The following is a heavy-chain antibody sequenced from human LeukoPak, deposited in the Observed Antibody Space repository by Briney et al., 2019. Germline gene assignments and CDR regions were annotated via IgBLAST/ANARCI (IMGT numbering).Heavy chain of an antibody. J-gene: IGHJ4*02. CDR1: GYKFSNYW. CDR2: IYPNDSDT. D-gene: IGHD1-26*01. CDR3: AITRTEWGLFDY. Sequence: GESLKISCKGSGYKFSNYWIGWVRQMPGKGLEWMGIIYPNDSDTRYSSSFQGQVTISADKSINTAYLQWTGLRASDAAMYYCAITRTEWGLFDYWGQGTLVTVSS. V-gene: IGHV5-51*01.